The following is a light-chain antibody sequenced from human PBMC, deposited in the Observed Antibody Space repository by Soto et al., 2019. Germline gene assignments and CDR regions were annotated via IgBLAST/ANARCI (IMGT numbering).Light chain of an antibody. Sequence: QSVLTQPRSVSGSPGQSVTISCTGTNSDVGGYNSVSWYQQLPGNAPKLMISAVSQRPSGVPDRFSGSKSGNTASLTISGLQADDEAKYFCFSYTARDLWVFGGGTKVTVL. J-gene: IGLJ3*02. V-gene: IGLV2-11*01. CDR3: FSYTARDLWV. CDR1: NSDVGGYNS. CDR2: AVS.